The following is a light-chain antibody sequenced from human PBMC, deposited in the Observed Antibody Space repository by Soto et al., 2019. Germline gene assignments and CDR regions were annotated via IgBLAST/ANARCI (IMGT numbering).Light chain of an antibody. V-gene: IGKV3-15*01. Sequence: EIVMTQSPAPLSVSPGERSTLSCRSSQSLSSNLAWYQQKPGQAPRLLIYGASTRAAGIPDRFSGSGSGTEFTLTISGRQPDDFAVSYCHQYNNWPPWTFGQGTKVDIK. CDR2: GAS. CDR3: HQYNNWPPWT. CDR1: QSLSSN. J-gene: IGKJ1*01.